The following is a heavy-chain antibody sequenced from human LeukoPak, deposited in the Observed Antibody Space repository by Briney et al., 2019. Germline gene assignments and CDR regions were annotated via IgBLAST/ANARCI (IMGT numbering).Heavy chain of an antibody. V-gene: IGHV4-59*01. Sequence: SETLSLTCTVSGGSISSYYWSWIRQPPGKGLDWIGYIYYSGSTNYNPSLKSRVTISGDTSKNQFSLKLSSVTAADTAVYYCARVQDDFWSGYYTGGWYYGMDVWGQGPTVTVSS. D-gene: IGHD3-3*01. CDR3: ARVQDDFWSGYYTGGWYYGMDV. CDR1: GGSISSYY. CDR2: IYYSGST. J-gene: IGHJ6*02.